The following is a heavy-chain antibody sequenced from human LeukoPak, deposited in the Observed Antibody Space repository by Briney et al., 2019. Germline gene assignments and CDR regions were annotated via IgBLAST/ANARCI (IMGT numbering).Heavy chain of an antibody. Sequence: PGRSLRLSCAASGFTFDDYAMHWVRQAPGKGLEWVSGISWNSGTIGYADSVKGRFTISRDNAKNSLYLQMNSLRAEDMALYYCAKDVSMGYCTGGRCSAHSDHWGQGTLVTVSS. CDR1: GFTFDDYA. V-gene: IGHV3-9*03. D-gene: IGHD2-8*02. J-gene: IGHJ4*02. CDR2: ISWNSGTI. CDR3: AKDVSMGYCTGGRCSAHSDH.